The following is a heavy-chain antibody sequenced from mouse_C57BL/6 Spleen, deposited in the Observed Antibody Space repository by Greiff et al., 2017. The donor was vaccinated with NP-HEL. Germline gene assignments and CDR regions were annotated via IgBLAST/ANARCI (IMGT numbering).Heavy chain of an antibody. CDR2: ISYDGSN. CDR3: AREDYYYGSTAY. J-gene: IGHJ3*01. V-gene: IGHV3-6*01. Sequence: EVKLQESGPGLVKPSQSLSLTCSVTGYSITSGYYWNWIRQFPGNKLEWMGYISYDGSNNYNPSLKNRISITRDTSKNQFFLKLNSVTTEDTATYYCAREDYYYGSTAYWGQGTLVTVSA. CDR1: GYSITSGYY. D-gene: IGHD1-1*01.